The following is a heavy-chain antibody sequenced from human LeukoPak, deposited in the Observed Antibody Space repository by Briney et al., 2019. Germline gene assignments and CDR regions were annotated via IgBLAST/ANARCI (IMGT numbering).Heavy chain of an antibody. CDR1: GFAFNSYG. CDR3: ARQYYDALSGFYTADFYFDF. D-gene: IGHD3-3*01. V-gene: IGHV3-21*01. Sequence: GGSLRLSCAASGFAFNSYGMTWVRQAPGKGLEWVSSISSSSSYIYYADSVKGRFTISRDNAKNSLYLQVNSLRAEDTAVYYCARQYYDALSGFYTADFYFDFWGQGTLVTVSS. CDR2: ISSSSSYI. J-gene: IGHJ4*02.